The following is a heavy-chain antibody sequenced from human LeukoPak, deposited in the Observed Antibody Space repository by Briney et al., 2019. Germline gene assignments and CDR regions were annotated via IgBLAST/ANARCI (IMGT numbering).Heavy chain of an antibody. CDR1: GFTFSSYG. CDR2: ISGSGGST. J-gene: IGHJ3*02. CDR3: ARSRAHRNGRRSSGWGHDAFDI. D-gene: IGHD6-19*01. V-gene: IGHV3-23*01. Sequence: GGTLRLSCAASGFTFSSYGMSWVRQAPGKGLEWVSAISGSGGSTYYADSVKGRFTISRDNSKNTLYLQMNSLRAEDTAVYYCARSRAHRNGRRSSGWGHDAFDIWGQGTMVTVSS.